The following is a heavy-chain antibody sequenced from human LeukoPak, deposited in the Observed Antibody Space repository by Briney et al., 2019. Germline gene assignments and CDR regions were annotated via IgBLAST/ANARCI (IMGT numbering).Heavy chain of an antibody. CDR3: ARGSGPGVTTIDS. D-gene: IGHD4-17*01. Sequence: QTGGSLRLSCAASGFSFISYAMHWVRQAPGEGLEWVSAFHTDGGAYYLDSVKGRFTVSREDARNFLYLQMNALKAGDTAVYHCARGSGPGVTTIDSWGQGTLVIVSS. V-gene: IGHV3-13*01. CDR2: FHTDGGA. J-gene: IGHJ4*02. CDR1: GFSFISYA.